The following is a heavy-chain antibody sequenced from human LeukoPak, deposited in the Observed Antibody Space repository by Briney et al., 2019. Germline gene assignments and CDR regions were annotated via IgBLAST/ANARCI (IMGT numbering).Heavy chain of an antibody. J-gene: IGHJ3*02. CDR2: ILNDGSQE. V-gene: IGHV3-33*01. CDR1: GFSLSSYG. D-gene: IGHD3-16*01. CDR3: ARDDALGDNALDI. Sequence: GGSLRLSCAASGFSLSSYGMHWVRQAPGKGLEWVAVILNDGSQEKYADSVKGRFTISRDNSKNTLFLQMNSLRAEDTAVYYCARDDALGDNALDIWGQGTMVTVSS.